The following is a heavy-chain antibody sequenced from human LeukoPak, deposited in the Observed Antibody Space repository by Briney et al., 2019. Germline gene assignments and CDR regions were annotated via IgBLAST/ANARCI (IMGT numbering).Heavy chain of an antibody. CDR2: IHYSGST. CDR3: ARGEDTAMVPYYYYGMDV. D-gene: IGHD5-18*01. Sequence: PSETLSLTCTVSGGSISSYYWSWIRQPPGKGLEWIGYIHYSGSTNYNPSLKSRVTISVDTSKNQFSLKLSSVTAADTAVYYCARGEDTAMVPYYYYGMDVWGQGTTVTVSS. V-gene: IGHV4-59*01. CDR1: GGSISSYY. J-gene: IGHJ6*02.